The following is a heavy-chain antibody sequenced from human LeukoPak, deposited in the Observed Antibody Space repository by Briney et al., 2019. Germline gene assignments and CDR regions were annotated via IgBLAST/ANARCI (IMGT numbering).Heavy chain of an antibody. V-gene: IGHV3-21*04. CDR2: ISSSSSYI. Sequence: GGSLRLSCAASGFTFSSYSMNWVRQAPGKGLEWVSSISSSSSYIYYADSVKGRFTISRDNAKNSLYLQMNSLRAEDTAVYYCARVSLDFWSGNWVDYWGQGTLVTVSS. J-gene: IGHJ4*02. D-gene: IGHD3-3*01. CDR1: GFTFSSYS. CDR3: ARVSLDFWSGNWVDY.